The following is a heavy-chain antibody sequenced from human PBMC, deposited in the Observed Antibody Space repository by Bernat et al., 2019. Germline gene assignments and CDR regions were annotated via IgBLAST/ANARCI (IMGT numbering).Heavy chain of an antibody. CDR3: ARDRGATIWRV. CDR2: INYSATT. D-gene: IGHD5-12*01. Sequence: QVQLQESGPGLVKPSQTLSLTCTVSGESITSVGYYWSWIRQFPGKGLEWIGSINYSATTYYTPSLKSRVNISVDTSKNQFSLKLNSVTASDTAVYYCARDRGATIWRVWGQGNLVTVSS. V-gene: IGHV4-31*03. CDR1: GESITSVGYY. J-gene: IGHJ4*02.